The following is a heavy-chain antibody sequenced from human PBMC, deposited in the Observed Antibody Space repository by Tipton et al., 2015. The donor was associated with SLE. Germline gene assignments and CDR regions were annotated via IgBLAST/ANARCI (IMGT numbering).Heavy chain of an antibody. J-gene: IGHJ3*02. CDR1: GFTFSSYN. Sequence: GSLRLSCAASGFTFSSYNMNWVRQAPGKGLEWVSSISTSSSYIYFADSVKGRFTISRDNAKNSLYLQMNSLRAEDTAVYYCAIPEAGATVGNRGFEIWGQGTMVTVSS. CDR3: AIPEAGATVGNRGFEI. CDR2: ISTSSSYI. D-gene: IGHD1-1*01. V-gene: IGHV3-21*01.